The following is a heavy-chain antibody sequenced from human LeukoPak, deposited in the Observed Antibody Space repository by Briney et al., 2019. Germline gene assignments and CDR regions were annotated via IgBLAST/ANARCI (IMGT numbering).Heavy chain of an antibody. D-gene: IGHD6-19*01. CDR3: AMQSSGWYIDAFDI. J-gene: IGHJ3*02. CDR1: GGSISSYY. V-gene: IGHV4-59*01. Sequence: SETLSLTCTVSGGSISSYYWSWIRQPPGKGLELIGYIYYSGSTNYNPSLKSRVTISVDTSKNQFSLKLSSVTAADTAVYYCAMQSSGWYIDAFDIWGQGTMVTVSS. CDR2: IYYSGST.